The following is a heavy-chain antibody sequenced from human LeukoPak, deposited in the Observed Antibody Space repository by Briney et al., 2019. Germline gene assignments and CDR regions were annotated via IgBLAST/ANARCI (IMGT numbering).Heavy chain of an antibody. V-gene: IGHV1-69*05. Sequence: SSVKVSCKASGGTFSSYAISWVRQAPGQGLEWMGRIIPIFGTANYAQKFQGRVTITTDESTSTAYMELSSLRSEDTAVYYCARTARSGYGRFDYWGQGTLVPVSS. CDR2: IIPIFGTA. CDR3: ARTARSGYGRFDY. J-gene: IGHJ4*02. D-gene: IGHD3-3*01. CDR1: GGTFSSYA.